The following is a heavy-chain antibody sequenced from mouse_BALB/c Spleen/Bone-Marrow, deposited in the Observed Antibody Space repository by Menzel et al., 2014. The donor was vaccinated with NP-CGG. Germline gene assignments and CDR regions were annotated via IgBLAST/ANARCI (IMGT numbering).Heavy chain of an antibody. CDR3: ARGVYYGNYFDY. V-gene: IGHV1-84*02. Sequence: QVQLKESGPELVKPGASVKMSCKASGYTFTDYYINWVKQKPGQGLEWIGWIYPGSGNTKYNEKFKGKATLTVDTSSSTAYMQLSSLTSEDTAVYFCARGVYYGNYFDYWGQGTTLTVS. CDR1: GYTFTDYY. CDR2: IYPGSGNT. J-gene: IGHJ2*01. D-gene: IGHD2-1*01.